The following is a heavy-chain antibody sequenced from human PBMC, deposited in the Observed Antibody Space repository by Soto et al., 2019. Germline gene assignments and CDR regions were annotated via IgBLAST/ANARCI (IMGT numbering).Heavy chain of an antibody. CDR2: IYPGDSDT. D-gene: IGHD3-3*01. Sequence: GESLKISCKGSGYSFTSYWIGWVRQMPGKGLEWMGIIYPGDSDTRYSPSFQGQVTISADKSISTAYLQWSSLKASDTAMYYCARGAIDFWSGYYRCYYYMDVWGKGTTVTVSS. CDR1: GYSFTSYW. V-gene: IGHV5-51*01. J-gene: IGHJ6*03. CDR3: ARGAIDFWSGYYRCYYYMDV.